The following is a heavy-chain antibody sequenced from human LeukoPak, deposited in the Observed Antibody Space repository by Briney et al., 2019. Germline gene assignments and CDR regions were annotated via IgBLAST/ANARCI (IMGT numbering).Heavy chain of an antibody. D-gene: IGHD2-15*01. CDR3: ARDLADTLEGPGN. CDR1: GYTFTGYY. CDR2: INPKSGGT. V-gene: IGHV1-2*02. J-gene: IGHJ4*02. Sequence: ASVTVSCKASGYTFTGYYIHWVRQAPGQGLDWVGWINPKSGGTHLVQKFQGRVIMTGDTYTSTAYMELSSLTSDDTAVYFCARDLADTLEGPGNWGQGTLVTVSS.